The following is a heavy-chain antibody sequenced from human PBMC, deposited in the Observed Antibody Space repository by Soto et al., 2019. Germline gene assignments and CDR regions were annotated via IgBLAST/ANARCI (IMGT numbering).Heavy chain of an antibody. CDR1: GFTFSSYS. CDR3: ARDKIRSFDY. J-gene: IGHJ4*02. V-gene: IGHV3-48*01. CDR2: ISGSTSTI. Sequence: GGSLRLSCAASGFTFSSYSMNWVRQAPGKGLEWVSFISGSTSTIYYADSVKGRFTISRDNAKNSLYLQVNSLRAEDTAVYYCARDKIRSFDYWGQGTLVTVSS.